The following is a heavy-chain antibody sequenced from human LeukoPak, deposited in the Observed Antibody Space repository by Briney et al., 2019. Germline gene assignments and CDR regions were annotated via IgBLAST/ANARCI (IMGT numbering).Heavy chain of an antibody. CDR3: AGEMVRGGLYYFDY. V-gene: IGHV1-24*01. CDR1: GYTLTELS. J-gene: IGHJ4*02. Sequence: ASVKVSCKVSGYTLTELSMHWVRQAPGKGLEWMGGFDPEDGETIYAQKFQGRVTITADKSTSTAYMELSSLRSEDTAVYYCAGEMVRGGLYYFDYWGQGTLVTVSS. CDR2: FDPEDGET. D-gene: IGHD3-10*01.